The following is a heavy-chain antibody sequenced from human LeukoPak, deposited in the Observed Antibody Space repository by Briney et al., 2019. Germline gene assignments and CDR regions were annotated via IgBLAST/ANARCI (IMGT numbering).Heavy chain of an antibody. CDR2: IYPGDSDT. CDR3: ARDGLYSYGSAAKCYFDY. D-gene: IGHD5-18*01. CDR1: GYSFTSYW. Sequence: AGESLKISCKGSGYSFTSYWIGWVRQMPGKGLEWMGIIYPGDSDTRYSPSFQGQVTISADKSISTAYLQWSSLKASDTAMYYCARDGLYSYGSAAKCYFDYWGQGTLVTVSS. V-gene: IGHV5-51*01. J-gene: IGHJ4*02.